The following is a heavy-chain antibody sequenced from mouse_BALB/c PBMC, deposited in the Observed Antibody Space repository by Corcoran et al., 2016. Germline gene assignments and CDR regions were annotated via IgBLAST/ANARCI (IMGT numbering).Heavy chain of an antibody. Sequence: DVQLQESGPGLVKPSQSLSLTCSVTGYSITSGYYWNWIRQFPGNKLEWMGYISYDGSNNYNPSLKNRISITRDTSKNQFFLKLNSVTTEDTATYYCARNWAWYFDVWGAGTTVTVSS. V-gene: IGHV3-6*02. D-gene: IGHD4-1*01. CDR3: ARNWAWYFDV. J-gene: IGHJ1*01. CDR2: ISYDGSN. CDR1: GYSITSGYY.